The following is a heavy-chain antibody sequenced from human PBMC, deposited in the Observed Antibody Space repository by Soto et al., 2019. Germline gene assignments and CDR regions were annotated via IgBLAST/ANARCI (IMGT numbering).Heavy chain of an antibody. CDR1: GGSISSSSYY. V-gene: IGHV4-39*02. CDR2: IYYSGST. Sequence: PSETLSLTCTVSGGSISSSSYYWGWIRQPPGKGLEWIGSIYYSGSTYYNPSLKSRVTISVDTSKNQFSLKLSSVTAADTAVYYCARDGGYWYFDLWGRGTLVTVSS. J-gene: IGHJ2*01. D-gene: IGHD3-10*01. CDR3: ARDGGYWYFDL.